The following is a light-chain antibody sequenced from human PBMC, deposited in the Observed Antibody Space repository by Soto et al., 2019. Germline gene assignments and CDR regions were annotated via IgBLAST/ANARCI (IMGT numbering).Light chain of an antibody. J-gene: IGKJ2*01. Sequence: DIQMTQSPSSLSASIGDRVTISCRASQSISSHLNWYQQKPGKAPKVLIYAASRLQSGVPSRFSGSGSGTDFTLTISSLQPEDFATYYCQQSHRTPLFTFGQGTKLEIK. CDR1: QSISSH. V-gene: IGKV1-39*01. CDR3: QQSHRTPLFT. CDR2: AAS.